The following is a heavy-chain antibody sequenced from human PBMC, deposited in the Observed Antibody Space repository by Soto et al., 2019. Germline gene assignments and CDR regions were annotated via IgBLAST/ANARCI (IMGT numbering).Heavy chain of an antibody. CDR1: RDTFNNYA. D-gene: IGHD4-17*01. Sequence: QVQLVQSGAEIEKPGASVKVSCQASRDTFNNYAISWVRQAPRQGLEWMGGIIPFFGTSNYAPKFQGRVTITADESTSSADRELGSLRSEDTAVYYCARKRNYGDHYYYAMAVWGQGSTVTVSS. V-gene: IGHV1-69*12. J-gene: IGHJ6*02. CDR2: IIPFFGTS. CDR3: ARKRNYGDHYYYAMAV.